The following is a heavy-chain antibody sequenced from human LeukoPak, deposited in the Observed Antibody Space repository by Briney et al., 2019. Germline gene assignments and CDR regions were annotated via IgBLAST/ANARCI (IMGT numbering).Heavy chain of an antibody. Sequence: SETLSLTCTVSGDSISSSSYYWGWIRQPPGKGLEWIGSIYYSGSTYYNPSLKSRVTISVDTSKNQFSLKLSSVTAADTAVYYCARHYWVGATWRSYWGQGTLVTVSS. V-gene: IGHV4-39*01. J-gene: IGHJ4*02. CDR1: GDSISSSSYY. CDR3: ARHYWVGATWRSY. CDR2: IYYSGST. D-gene: IGHD1-26*01.